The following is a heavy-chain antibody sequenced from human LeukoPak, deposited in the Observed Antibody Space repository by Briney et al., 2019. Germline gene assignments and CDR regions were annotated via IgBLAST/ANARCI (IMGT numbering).Heavy chain of an antibody. CDR2: ISSSGSTI. CDR3: AKRYYYHSSPIDS. Sequence: PGGSLRLSCAASGFTFSDYYMSWIRQAPGKGLEWVSYISSSGSTIYYADSVKGRFTISRDNAKNSLYLQMNSLRAEDTALYFCAKRYYYHSSPIDSWGQGTLVTVSS. V-gene: IGHV3-11*01. CDR1: GFTFSDYY. J-gene: IGHJ4*02. D-gene: IGHD3-22*01.